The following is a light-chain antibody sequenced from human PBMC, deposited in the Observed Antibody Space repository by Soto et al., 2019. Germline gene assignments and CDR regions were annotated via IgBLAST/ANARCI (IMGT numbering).Light chain of an antibody. CDR3: LQFSSFPRT. CDR2: AAS. J-gene: IGKJ1*01. CDR1: RGIGDR. Sequence: DIPMTQSPSSLSAVVGDRVTITWRASRGIGDRLAWFQQKPGKAPQFLIQAASNLQSGVPSRFSGSGSGTEFILSINSLQPEDIATYYCLQFSSFPRTFGQGTKVEIK. V-gene: IGKV1-12*01.